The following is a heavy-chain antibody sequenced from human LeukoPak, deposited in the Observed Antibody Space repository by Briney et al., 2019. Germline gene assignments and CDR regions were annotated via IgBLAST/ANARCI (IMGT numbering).Heavy chain of an antibody. D-gene: IGHD3-3*01. CDR3: TRYDSSRFDP. V-gene: IGHV3-30*03. CDR2: IAFDGSRK. Sequence: GGSLRLSCAAPGFTFGGYGMRWVRQAPGKGLEWVTGIAFDGSRKHYADSVKGRFTISRDNSRNTMDLQMNSLRVEDTAVYHCTRYDSSRFDPWGQGTLVTVSS. J-gene: IGHJ5*02. CDR1: GFTFGGYG.